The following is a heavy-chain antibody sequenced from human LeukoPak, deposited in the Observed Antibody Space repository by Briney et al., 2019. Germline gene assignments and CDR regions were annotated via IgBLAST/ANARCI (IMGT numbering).Heavy chain of an antibody. CDR1: GFTFSSYA. V-gene: IGHV3-23*01. J-gene: IGHJ4*02. Sequence: GGSLRLSCAASGFTFSSYAMSWVRQAPGKGLEWVSAISGRGGSTYYADSVKGRFTISRDNSKNTLYLQMNSLRAEDTAVYYCAKGRSWITMIVVVDYWGQGTLVTVSS. CDR3: AKGRSWITMIVVVDY. D-gene: IGHD3-22*01. CDR2: ISGRGGST.